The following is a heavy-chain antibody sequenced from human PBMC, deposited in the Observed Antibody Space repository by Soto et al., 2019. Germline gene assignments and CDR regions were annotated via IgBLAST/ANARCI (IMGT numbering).Heavy chain of an antibody. CDR2: VTDGGST. CDR1: GGSLTGYY. Sequence: QVQLQQWGAGLFKPSETLSLTCTVNGGSLTGYYWSWIRQPPGKGLEWIGEVTDGGSTNYSPSLRSRVSISADTSKNHFSLRLNSVTAADTVVYFCARGQEGIVATHWDQGALVTVSS. D-gene: IGHD5-12*01. J-gene: IGHJ4*02. CDR3: ARGQEGIVATH. V-gene: IGHV4-34*01.